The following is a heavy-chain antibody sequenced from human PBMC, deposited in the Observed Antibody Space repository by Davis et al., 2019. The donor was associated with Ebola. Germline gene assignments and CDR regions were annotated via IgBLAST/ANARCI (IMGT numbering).Heavy chain of an antibody. CDR1: GFIFSSYV. V-gene: IGHV3-23*01. D-gene: IGHD1-26*01. Sequence: GESLKISCAASGFIFSSYVMSWVRQAPGKGLEWVSTLGTSADAYHADSVKGRFIISRDNSKNTLYLQMNGLRVEDTAIYYCTKDTSNIWFDIWGQGTMVTVSS. CDR3: TKDTSNIWFDI. CDR2: LGTSADA. J-gene: IGHJ3*02.